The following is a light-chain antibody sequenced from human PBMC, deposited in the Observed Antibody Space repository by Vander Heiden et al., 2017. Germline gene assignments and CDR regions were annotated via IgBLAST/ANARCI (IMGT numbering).Light chain of an antibody. CDR1: SSDIGRTY. V-gene: IGLV1-47*01. CDR3: AAWDDSLRRV. J-gene: IGLJ3*02. CDR2: RNN. Sequence: QSVLPQPPSASGTPGQTVPISCSGTSSDIGRTYVYWYQQLTGTAPKLLLYRNNQRPSGVPDRFSGSKSGTSASLAISGLRSEDEADYYCAAWDDSLRRVFGGGTKLTVL.